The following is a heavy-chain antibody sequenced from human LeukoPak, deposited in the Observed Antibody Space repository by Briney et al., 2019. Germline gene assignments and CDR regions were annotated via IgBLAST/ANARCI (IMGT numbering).Heavy chain of an antibody. D-gene: IGHD3-22*01. CDR3: ARDSYYYDSSGYYYREYMDV. J-gene: IGHJ6*03. CDR1: GYSISSGYY. Sequence: SETLSLTCAVSGYSISSGYYWGWIRQPPGKGLEWIGSIYHSGSTYYNPSLKSRVTISVDTSKNQFSLKLSSVTAADTAVYYCARDSYYYDSSGYYYREYMDVWGKGTTVTVSS. V-gene: IGHV4-38-2*02. CDR2: IYHSGST.